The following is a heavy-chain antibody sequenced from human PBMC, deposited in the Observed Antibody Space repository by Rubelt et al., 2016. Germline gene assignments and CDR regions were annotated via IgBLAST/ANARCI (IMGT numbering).Heavy chain of an antibody. V-gene: IGHV4-34*02. CDR2: IYYSGST. Sequence: QVQLQQWGAGLLKPSETLSLTCAVYGGSFSGFHWVWIRQPPGKGLEWIGSIYYSGSTYYNPSLKSRVTISVDTSKNQFSLKLSSVTAADTAVYYCASTHQLEPRTWGQGTLVTVSS. J-gene: IGHJ5*02. D-gene: IGHD1-1*01. CDR1: GGSFSGFH. CDR3: ASTHQLEPRT.